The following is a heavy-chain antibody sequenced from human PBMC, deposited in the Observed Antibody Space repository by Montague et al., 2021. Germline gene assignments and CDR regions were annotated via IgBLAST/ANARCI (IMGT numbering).Heavy chain of an antibody. J-gene: IGHJ4*02. Sequence: SETLSLTCGVYGGSLSEYYWTWVRQSPEKGLEWIGEVRHIGSTNYNPSLKSRVTMSVDKSKNQFSLKLRPVTAADTAVYYCASDRGPFDYWGQGTVVTVSS. CDR2: VRHIGST. CDR3: ASDRGPFDY. CDR1: GGSLSEYY. D-gene: IGHD3-10*01. V-gene: IGHV4-34*01.